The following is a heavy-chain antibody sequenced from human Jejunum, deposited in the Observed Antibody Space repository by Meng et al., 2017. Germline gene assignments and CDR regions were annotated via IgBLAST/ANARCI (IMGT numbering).Heavy chain of an antibody. CDR1: GGSFHVYY. V-gene: IGHV4-34*01. CDR2: IHFTGTT. Sequence: QGRLRQGGLGCLQLQGTLPLAFGVQGGSFHVYYRCWIRQAPGSSLEYIGDIHFTGTTTYMPSVRSRVAISLDRSNNRLSLNLQSVTAADTGTYYCVRRRGGASSFFDLWGQGTLVTVSS. J-gene: IGHJ5*02. CDR3: VRRRGGASSFFDL. D-gene: IGHD2-21*01.